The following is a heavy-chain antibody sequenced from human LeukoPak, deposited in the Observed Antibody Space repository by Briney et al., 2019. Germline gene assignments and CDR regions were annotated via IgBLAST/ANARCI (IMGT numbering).Heavy chain of an antibody. J-gene: IGHJ3*02. CDR1: GFTFSSYW. D-gene: IGHD1-7*01. CDR3: ARDRGYNWNYRSAFDI. Sequence: GGSLRLSCAASGFTFSSYWMSWVRQAPGKGLEWVANIKQDGSEKYYVDSVKGRFTISRDNAKNSLYLQMNSLRAEDTAVYYCARDRGYNWNYRSAFDIWGQGTMVTVSS. CDR2: IKQDGSEK. V-gene: IGHV3-7*01.